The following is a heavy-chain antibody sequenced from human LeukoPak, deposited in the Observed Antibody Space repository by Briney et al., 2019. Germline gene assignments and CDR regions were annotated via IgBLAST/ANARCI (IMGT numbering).Heavy chain of an antibody. J-gene: IGHJ4*02. CDR2: IKQDGSEK. D-gene: IGHD2-21*02. V-gene: IGHV3-7*01. Sequence: GGSLRLSCAAPGFTFSNYWMSWVRQAPGKGLEWVANIKQDGSEKYYVDSVKGRFTISRDNAKSSLYLQMNSLRAEDTAVYYCARDKIAGDSYFDCWGQGTLVTVSS. CDR3: ARDKIAGDSYFDC. CDR1: GFTFSNYW.